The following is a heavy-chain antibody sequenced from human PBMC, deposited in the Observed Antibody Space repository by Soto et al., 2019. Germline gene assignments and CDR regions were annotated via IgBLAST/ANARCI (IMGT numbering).Heavy chain of an antibody. Sequence: GGSLRLSCAASGFTFSSYSMNWVRQAPGKGLEWVSYISSSSSTIYYADSVKGRFTISRDNAKNSLYLQMNSLRAEDTAVYYCARDYGFDSRSANWFDPWGQGTLVTVS. CDR2: ISSSSSTI. D-gene: IGHD6-6*01. CDR3: ARDYGFDSRSANWFDP. CDR1: GFTFSSYS. J-gene: IGHJ5*02. V-gene: IGHV3-48*01.